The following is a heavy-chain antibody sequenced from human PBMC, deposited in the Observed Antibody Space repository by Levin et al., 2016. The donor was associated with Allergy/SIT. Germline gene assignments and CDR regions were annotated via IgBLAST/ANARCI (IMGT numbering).Heavy chain of an antibody. D-gene: IGHD2-15*01. V-gene: IGHV7-4-1*02. CDR2: INTNSGTP. CDR3: ARVGATPNPDSPEHSYSPGDY. CDR1: GYSFTSYA. J-gene: IGHJ4*02. Sequence: ASVKVSCKASGYSFTSYAMNWVRQAPGQGLEWMGWINTNSGTPRYAQGFTGRLVFSLDTSASTTYMEINGLQPEDTALYYCARVGATPNPDSPEHSYSPGDYWGQGTLVTVSS.